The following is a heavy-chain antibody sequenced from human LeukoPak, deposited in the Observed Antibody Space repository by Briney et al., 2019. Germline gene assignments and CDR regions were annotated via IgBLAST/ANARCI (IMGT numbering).Heavy chain of an antibody. CDR3: ARTYYDFWSGYYDDY. CDR2: IYYSGST. CDR1: GGSISSGGYY. D-gene: IGHD3-3*01. Sequence: PSETLSLTCTVSGGSISSGGYYWSWIRQHPGKGLEWIGYIYYSGSTYYNPSLKSRVTISVDTSKNQFSLKLSSVTAADTAVYYCARTYYDFWSGYYDDYWGQGTLVTVSS. V-gene: IGHV4-31*03. J-gene: IGHJ4*02.